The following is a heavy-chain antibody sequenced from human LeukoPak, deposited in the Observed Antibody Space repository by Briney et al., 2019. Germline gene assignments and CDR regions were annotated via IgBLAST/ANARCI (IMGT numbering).Heavy chain of an antibody. J-gene: IGHJ3*02. CDR2: ISGSGGST. Sequence: GGSLRLSCAASGFTFSSYAMSWVRQAPGKGLEWVSAISGSGGSTYYADSVKGRFTISRDNSKNTLTLQMNSLRGEDTALYHCAKALNGDYIERFHIWGQGTMATVSS. CDR3: AKALNGDYIERFHI. V-gene: IGHV3-23*01. D-gene: IGHD4-17*01. CDR1: GFTFSSYA.